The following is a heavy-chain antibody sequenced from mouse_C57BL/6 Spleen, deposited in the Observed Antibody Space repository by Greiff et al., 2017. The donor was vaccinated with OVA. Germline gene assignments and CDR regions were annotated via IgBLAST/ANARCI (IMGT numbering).Heavy chain of an antibody. Sequence: EVKLVESGGGLVKPGGSLKLSCAASGFTFSDYGMHWVRQAPEKGLEWVAYISSGSSTIYYADTVKGRFTISRDNAKNTLFLQMTSLRSEDTAMYYCARGEGDYYGSGNYWGQGTTLTVSS. CDR2: ISSGSSTI. CDR3: ARGEGDYYGSGNY. V-gene: IGHV5-17*01. CDR1: GFTFSDYG. J-gene: IGHJ2*01. D-gene: IGHD1-1*01.